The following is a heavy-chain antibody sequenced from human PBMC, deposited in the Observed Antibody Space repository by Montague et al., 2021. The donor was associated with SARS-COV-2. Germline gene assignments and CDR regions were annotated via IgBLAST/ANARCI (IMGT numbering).Heavy chain of an antibody. CDR2: IYYSGST. D-gene: IGHD6-19*01. Sequence: SETLSLTCTVSGGSISTSPYFWGWIRQPPGKGLEWIGSIYYSGSTYYNPSLKSRVAISIDTSENQFSLKLSSVTAADTAVYYCARGLSRYSSGKTPFLHSEMDVWGQGTTVTVSS. CDR3: ARGLSRYSSGKTPFLHSEMDV. J-gene: IGHJ6*02. V-gene: IGHV4-39*07. CDR1: GGSISTSPYF.